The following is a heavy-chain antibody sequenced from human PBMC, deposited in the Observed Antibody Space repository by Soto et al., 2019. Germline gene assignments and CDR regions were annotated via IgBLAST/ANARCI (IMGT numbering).Heavy chain of an antibody. D-gene: IGHD6-19*01. J-gene: IGHJ4*02. Sequence: SETLSLTCTVSGGSISSSSYYWGWIRQPPGKGLEWIGSIYYSGSTYYNQSLKSRVTISVDTSKNQFSLKLSSVTAADTAVYYCARVKAVAGITYYFDYWGQGTLVTVSS. CDR2: IYYSGST. CDR1: GGSISSSSYY. CDR3: ARVKAVAGITYYFDY. V-gene: IGHV4-39*01.